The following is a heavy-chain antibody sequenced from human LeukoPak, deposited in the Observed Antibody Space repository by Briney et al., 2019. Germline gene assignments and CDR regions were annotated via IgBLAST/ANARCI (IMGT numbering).Heavy chain of an antibody. J-gene: IGHJ4*02. CDR2: IYYSGST. D-gene: IGHD6-13*01. V-gene: IGHV4-30-4*08. CDR3: AREIAAKGLDY. CDR1: GGSVSSGSYY. Sequence: SETLSLTCTVSGGSVSSGSYYWSWIRQHPGKGLEWIGYIYYSGSTYYNPSLKSRVTISVDTSKNQFSLKLSSVTAADTAVYYCAREIAAKGLDYWGQGTLVTVSS.